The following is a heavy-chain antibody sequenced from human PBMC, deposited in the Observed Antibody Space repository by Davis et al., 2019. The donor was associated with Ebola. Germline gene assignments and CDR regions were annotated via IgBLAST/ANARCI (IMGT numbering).Heavy chain of an antibody. CDR2: SRNKENRYST. D-gene: IGHD1/OR15-1a*01. J-gene: IGHJ4*02. CDR1: GFPFSVYF. V-gene: IGHV3-72*01. CDR3: VTDNWYRFES. Sequence: GGSLRLSCAASGFPFSVYFMDWVRLTPGKGLEWVGLSRNKENRYSTEYAASVKGRFTISRDDSKNLLYLEMNGLRTEDTAVYYCVTDNWYRFESWGQGTLVTVSS.